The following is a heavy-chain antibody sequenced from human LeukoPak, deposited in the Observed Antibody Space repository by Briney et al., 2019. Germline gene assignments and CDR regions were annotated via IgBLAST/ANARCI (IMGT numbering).Heavy chain of an antibody. Sequence: GGALRLSCVASGFSIITYDMFWGRQPTGKGLEWVSVIGTASDTYYPDSVKDRFTISRDNVRNSLYLQMINLRAGATAIYYCARVGKEYQFHGMDVWGQGSTVTVSS. CDR2: IGTASDT. V-gene: IGHV3-13*01. CDR1: GFSIITYD. CDR3: ARVGKEYQFHGMDV. D-gene: IGHD2-2*01. J-gene: IGHJ6*02.